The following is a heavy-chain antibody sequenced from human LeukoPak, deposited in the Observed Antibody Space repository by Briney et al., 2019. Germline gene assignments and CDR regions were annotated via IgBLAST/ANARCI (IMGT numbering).Heavy chain of an antibody. D-gene: IGHD3-10*01. CDR2: IYYSGST. CDR1: GGSISSSSYY. Sequence: PSETLSLTCTVSGGSISSSSYYWGWIRQPPGKGLEWIGSIYYSGSTYYNLSLKSRVTISVDTSKNQFSLKLSSVTAADTAVYYCARHLQGFGESNNWFDPWGQRTLVTVSS. CDR3: ARHLQGFGESNNWFDP. V-gene: IGHV4-39*01. J-gene: IGHJ5*02.